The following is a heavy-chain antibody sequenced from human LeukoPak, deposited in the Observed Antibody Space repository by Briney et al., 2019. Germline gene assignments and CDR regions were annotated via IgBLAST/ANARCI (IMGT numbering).Heavy chain of an antibody. CDR3: ARSSDSSGFYDYFDY. D-gene: IGHD3-22*01. J-gene: IGHJ4*02. CDR2: IYPGDSDT. V-gene: IGHV5-51*01. CDR1: GYSFTIYW. Sequence: GESLKISCEGSGYSFTIYWIGWVRQMPGKGLEWVAIIYPGDSDTICSPSFQGQVTISADNSISTAYLQWSSLKASDTAMYYCARSSDSSGFYDYFDYWGQGTLVTVSS.